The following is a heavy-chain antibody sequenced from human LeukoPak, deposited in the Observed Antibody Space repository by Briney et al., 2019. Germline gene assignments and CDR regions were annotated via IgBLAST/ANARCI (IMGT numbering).Heavy chain of an antibody. CDR1: GFTLSSYA. V-gene: IGHV3-30-3*01. J-gene: IGHJ6*01. CDR2: ISYDGSNK. Sequence: PGWALRLSCAASGFTLSSYAMHWVRQAPGKGLEWVAVISYDGSNKYYADSLKGRFTISRDNSQNTLSLHMNSLRAEDTAVYHCARSGWSSYYCYGMDVSGQRATFSLSP. D-gene: IGHD6-19*01. CDR3: ARSGWSSYYCYGMDV.